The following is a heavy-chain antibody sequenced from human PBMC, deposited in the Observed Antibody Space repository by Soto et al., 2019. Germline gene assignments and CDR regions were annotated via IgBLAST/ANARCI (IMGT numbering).Heavy chain of an antibody. CDR3: ARGIRTVEWFDP. D-gene: IGHD4-4*01. V-gene: IGHV3-33*01. CDR2: IWYDGSNK. Sequence: QVQLVESGGGVVQPGRSLRLSCAASGFTFSSYGMHWVRQAPGKGLEWVAVIWYDGSNKYYADPVKGRFTISRDNSKNTLYLQMNSLRAEDTAVYYCARGIRTVEWFDPWGQGTLVTVSS. J-gene: IGHJ5*02. CDR1: GFTFSSYG.